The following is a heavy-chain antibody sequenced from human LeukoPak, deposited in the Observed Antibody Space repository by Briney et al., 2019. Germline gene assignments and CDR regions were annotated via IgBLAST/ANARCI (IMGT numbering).Heavy chain of an antibody. CDR2: IYYSGST. V-gene: IGHV4-59*12. Sequence: SETLSLTCTVSGGSISSYYWSWIRQPPGKGLEWIGYIYYSGSTNYNPSLKSRVTISVDTSKDQFSLKLGSVTAADTAVYYCARDHYDILTGPSFDCWGQGTLVTVSS. CDR3: ARDHYDILTGPSFDC. J-gene: IGHJ4*02. D-gene: IGHD3-9*01. CDR1: GGSISSYY.